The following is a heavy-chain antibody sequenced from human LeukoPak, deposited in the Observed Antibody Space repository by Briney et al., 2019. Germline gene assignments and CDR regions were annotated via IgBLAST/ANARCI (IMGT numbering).Heavy chain of an antibody. J-gene: IGHJ4*02. CDR1: GFTFSSYA. V-gene: IGHV3-23*01. CDR3: AIHPYYDSSGYPYYFDY. CDR2: ISGSGGST. D-gene: IGHD3-22*01. Sequence: GGSLRLSCATSGFTFSSYAMSWVRQAPGKGLEWVSAISGSGGSTYYAVSVKGRFTISRDNSKNTLYLQMNSLRAEDTAVYYCAIHPYYDSSGYPYYFDYWGQGTLVTVSS.